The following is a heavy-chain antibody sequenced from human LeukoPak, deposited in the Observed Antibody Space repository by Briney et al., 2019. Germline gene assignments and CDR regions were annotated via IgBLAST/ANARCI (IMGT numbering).Heavy chain of an antibody. D-gene: IGHD1-26*01. Sequence: PGGSLRLSCAASGFIFSNYAMSWVRQAPGKGLEWVSSISGSGAGTYYADSVKGRFTISRDNSKNTLYLQMNSLRAEDTALYYCAKDKSGGWELLRDHDAFDIWGQGTMVTVSS. J-gene: IGHJ3*02. CDR3: AKDKSGGWELLRDHDAFDI. CDR1: GFIFSNYA. CDR2: ISGSGAGT. V-gene: IGHV3-23*01.